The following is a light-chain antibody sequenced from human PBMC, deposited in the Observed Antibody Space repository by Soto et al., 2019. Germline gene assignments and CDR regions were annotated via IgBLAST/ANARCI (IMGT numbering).Light chain of an antibody. J-gene: IGKJ4*01. CDR1: QSISSW. CDR2: DAS. CDR3: QQYNNYSGLT. V-gene: IGKV1-5*01. Sequence: DIQMTQSPSTLSASVGDRVTLTCRASQSISSWLAWYQQQPGKAPKLLIYDASSLESGVPSRFSGSGSGTEFTLTISSLQPDDFATYYCQQYNNYSGLTFGGGNKVEIK.